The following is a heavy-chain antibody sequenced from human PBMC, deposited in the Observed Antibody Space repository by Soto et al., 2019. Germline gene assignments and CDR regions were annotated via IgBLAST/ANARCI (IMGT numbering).Heavy chain of an antibody. CDR2: IKGKTDGGTT. CDR1: GFPFSNAW. CDR3: TTGSYCSGGSCYSQKPHY. Sequence: GESLKISCAASGFPFSNAWMNWVRQAPGKGLEWVGHIKGKTDGGTTDYAAPVKGRFTISRDDSKNTLYLQMNSLKTEDTAVYYCTTGSYCSGGSCYSQKPHYWGQGTLVTVSS. V-gene: IGHV3-15*07. J-gene: IGHJ4*02. D-gene: IGHD2-15*01.